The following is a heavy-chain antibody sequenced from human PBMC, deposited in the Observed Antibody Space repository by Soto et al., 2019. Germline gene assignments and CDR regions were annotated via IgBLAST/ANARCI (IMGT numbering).Heavy chain of an antibody. Sequence: PSETLSLTCTVSGGSISSYYWSWIRQPPGKGLKWIGYIYYRGSTNYNPSLKSRVTISVDKSKNQFSLKLSSVTAADTAVYYCARVSYDFWSGSLSGYYFDYWGQGTLVTVSS. CDR2: IYYRGST. D-gene: IGHD3-3*01. V-gene: IGHV4-59*01. J-gene: IGHJ4*02. CDR1: GGSISSYY. CDR3: ARVSYDFWSGSLSGYYFDY.